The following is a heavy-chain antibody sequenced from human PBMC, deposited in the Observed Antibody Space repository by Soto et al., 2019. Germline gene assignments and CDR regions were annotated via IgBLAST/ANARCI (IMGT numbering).Heavy chain of an antibody. D-gene: IGHD3-10*01. CDR2: IKQDGSEK. Sequence: EVQLVESGGGLVQPGGSLRLSCAASGFTFSSYWMSWVRQAPGKGLEWVAKIKQDGSEKYYVDSVKGRFTISRDNAKNSLYLQMNSLRAEDTAVYYCARAEGSGSYYPNYMDVWGKGTTVTVSS. CDR1: GFTFSSYW. J-gene: IGHJ6*03. V-gene: IGHV3-7*01. CDR3: ARAEGSGSYYPNYMDV.